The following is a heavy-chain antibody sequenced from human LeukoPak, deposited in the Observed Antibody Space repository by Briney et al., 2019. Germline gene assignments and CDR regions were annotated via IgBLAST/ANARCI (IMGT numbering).Heavy chain of an antibody. CDR1: GFTFSSYG. CDR2: ISGGGGSNT. Sequence: GGSLRLSCAASGFTFSSYGMGWVRQAPGKGLEWVSAISGGGGSNTYYADSVKGRFTISRDNSKNTLYLQMSSLRAEDTAIYSCAKGMYSNSLYGMDVWGQGTTVSVSS. CDR3: AKGMYSNSLYGMDV. D-gene: IGHD6-6*01. V-gene: IGHV3-23*01. J-gene: IGHJ6*02.